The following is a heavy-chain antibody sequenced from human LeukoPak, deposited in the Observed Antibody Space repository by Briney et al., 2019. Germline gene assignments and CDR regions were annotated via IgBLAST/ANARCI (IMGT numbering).Heavy chain of an antibody. J-gene: IGHJ4*02. Sequence: GGSLRLSCAASGFTFIGFSMHWVRQPSGKGLEWVGRIRSTANGYATAYAASVKGRFTISRDDSKNTAYLQMDSLKTEDKAVYYCTGNYYGSGSYADFDYWGQGTLVTVSS. CDR1: GFTFIGFS. CDR2: IRSTANGYAT. CDR3: TGNYYGSGSYADFDY. D-gene: IGHD3-10*01. V-gene: IGHV3-73*01.